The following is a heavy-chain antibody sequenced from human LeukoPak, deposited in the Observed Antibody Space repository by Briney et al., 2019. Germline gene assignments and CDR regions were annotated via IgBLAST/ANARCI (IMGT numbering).Heavy chain of an antibody. J-gene: IGHJ3*02. CDR2: IYYSGST. CDR1: GGSISSYY. Sequence: SETLSLTCTVSGGSISSYYWSWIRQPPGKGLEWIGYIYYSGSTNYNPSLKSRVTISVDTSKNQFSLKLSSVTAADTAVNYCAGYTIFGVVIGPADAFDIWGQGTMVTVSS. V-gene: IGHV4-59*01. D-gene: IGHD3-3*01. CDR3: AGYTIFGVVIGPADAFDI.